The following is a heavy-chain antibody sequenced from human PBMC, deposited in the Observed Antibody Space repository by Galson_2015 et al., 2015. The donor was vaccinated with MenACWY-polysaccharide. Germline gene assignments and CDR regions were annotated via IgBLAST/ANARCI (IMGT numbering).Heavy chain of an antibody. Sequence: SLRLCCAASGFTFSTYWLHWVGHAPGKGLVWVSRIKRAGSSTNYADSVKGRFTISRYNAKNTLYLQMNSLSAEDTALYYCARGYSAYDWGQGTLVTVSA. V-gene: IGHV3-74*01. CDR2: IKRAGSST. J-gene: IGHJ4*02. CDR1: GFTFSTYW. CDR3: ARGYSAYD. D-gene: IGHD5-12*01.